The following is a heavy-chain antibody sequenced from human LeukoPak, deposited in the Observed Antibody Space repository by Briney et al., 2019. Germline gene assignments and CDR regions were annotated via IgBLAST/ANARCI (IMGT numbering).Heavy chain of an antibody. CDR1: GYTXTGYY. J-gene: IGHJ4*02. D-gene: IGHD3-16*01. Sequence: ASVKVSCKASGYTXTGYYPHGVRQAPGQGLEWMAWSNPNSGDANYAQKFQGRVTTTSDTSIYKAYMELSRLTSDDTAVYYCARGVGAPNYFDHWGQGTLVTVSS. CDR2: SNPNSGDA. V-gene: IGHV1-2*02. CDR3: ARGVGAPNYFDH.